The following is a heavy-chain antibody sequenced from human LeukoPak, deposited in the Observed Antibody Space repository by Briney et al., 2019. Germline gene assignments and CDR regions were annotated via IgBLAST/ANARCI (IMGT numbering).Heavy chain of an antibody. CDR1: GFTFSRYS. CDR2: ISSSNNTI. Sequence: GGSLRLSCAASGFTFSRYSMNWVRQAPGKGLEWVSYISSSNNTIDYAESVKGRFSISRDNAKNSLYLQMKSLRDEDTAVYYCAREDGGKADIWGQGTMVTVSS. J-gene: IGHJ3*02. V-gene: IGHV3-48*02. D-gene: IGHD4-23*01. CDR3: AREDGGKADI.